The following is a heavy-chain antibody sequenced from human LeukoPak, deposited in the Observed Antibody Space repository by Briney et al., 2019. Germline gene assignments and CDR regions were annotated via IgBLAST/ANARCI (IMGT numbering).Heavy chain of an antibody. CDR2: ISGSGTST. D-gene: IGHD3-22*01. CDR1: GFTFSSYA. V-gene: IGHV3-23*01. CDR3: AKFGYYDSSGHDAFDI. J-gene: IGHJ3*02. Sequence: GGSLRLSCADSGFTFSSYAMSWVRQAPGKGLEWVSAISGSGTSTYYADSMKGRSTISRDNSQNTLYLNMNSLRAEDTAVYYCAKFGYYDSSGHDAFDIWGQGTMVTVSS.